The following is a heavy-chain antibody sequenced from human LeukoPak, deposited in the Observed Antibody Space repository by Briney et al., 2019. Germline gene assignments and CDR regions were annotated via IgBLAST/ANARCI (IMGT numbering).Heavy chain of an antibody. CDR1: GDSVSSNSAA. J-gene: IGHJ5*02. Sequence: SQTLSLTCAISGDSVSSNSAAWNWIRQSPSRVLEWLGRTYYRSKWYNDYAVSVKSRITINPDTSKNQFSLQLNSVTPEDTAVYYCARAPITMIESHWFDPWGQGTLVTVSS. V-gene: IGHV6-1*01. CDR3: ARAPITMIESHWFDP. D-gene: IGHD3-22*01. CDR2: TYYRSKWYN.